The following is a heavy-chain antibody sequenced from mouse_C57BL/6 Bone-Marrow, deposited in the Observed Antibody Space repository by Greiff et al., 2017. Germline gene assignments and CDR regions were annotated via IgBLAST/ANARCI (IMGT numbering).Heavy chain of an antibody. Sequence: EVKLVESGGDLVKPGGSLKLSCAASGFTFSSYGMSWVRQTPDKRLEWVATISSGGSYTYYPDSVKGRFTISRDNAKNTLYLQMSSLKSEETAMYYCARPNYYYGSSYLDYWGQGTTLTVSS. J-gene: IGHJ2*01. CDR3: ARPNYYYGSSYLDY. CDR2: ISSGGSYT. V-gene: IGHV5-6*01. D-gene: IGHD1-1*01. CDR1: GFTFSSYG.